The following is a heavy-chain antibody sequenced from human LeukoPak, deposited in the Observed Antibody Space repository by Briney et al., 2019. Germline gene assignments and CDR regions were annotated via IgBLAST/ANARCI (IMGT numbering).Heavy chain of an antibody. CDR3: ARAIDYSNYEGDYYYYYYMDV. CDR1: GGSISSYY. D-gene: IGHD4-11*01. Sequence: RASETLSLTCTVSGGSISSYYWSWIRQPAGKGLEWIGRIYTSGSTNYNPSLKSRVTMSVDTSKNQFSLKLSSVTAADTAVYYCARAIDYSNYEGDYYYYYYMDVWGKGTTVTVSS. J-gene: IGHJ6*03. V-gene: IGHV4-4*07. CDR2: IYTSGST.